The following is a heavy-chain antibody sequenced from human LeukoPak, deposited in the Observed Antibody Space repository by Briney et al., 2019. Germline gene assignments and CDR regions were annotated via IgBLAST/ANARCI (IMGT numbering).Heavy chain of an antibody. J-gene: IGHJ5*02. D-gene: IGHD2-2*02. CDR3: ARGGGPAAIHGWFDP. CDR1: GGTFSSYA. CDR2: IIPIFGTA. Sequence: SVKVSCKASGGTFSSYAISWVRQAPGQGLEWMGGIIPIFGTANYAQKFQGRVTITADESTSTAYMELSSLRSDDTAVYYCARGGGPAAIHGWFDPWGQGTLVTVSS. V-gene: IGHV1-69*13.